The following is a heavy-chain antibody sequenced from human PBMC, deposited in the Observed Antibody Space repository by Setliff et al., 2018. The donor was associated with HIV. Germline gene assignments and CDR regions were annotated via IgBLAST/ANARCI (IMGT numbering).Heavy chain of an antibody. J-gene: IGHJ3*02. CDR1: GYKFTDYW. Sequence: PGASLKLSCKGFGYKFTDYWVGWVRQMPGEGLEWMGVIYGDGSDPRYSPSFHGQVTISVDKSINTAYLRWTSLKASDTALYYCARPQYHQSSDAFDIWGQGTMVTVSS. V-gene: IGHV5-51*01. CDR3: ARPQYHQSSDAFDI. CDR2: IYGDGSDP.